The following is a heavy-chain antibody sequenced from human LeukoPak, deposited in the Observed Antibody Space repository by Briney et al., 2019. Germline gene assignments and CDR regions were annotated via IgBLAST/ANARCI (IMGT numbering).Heavy chain of an antibody. CDR1: GGSFSGYY. Sequence: PSETLSLTCAVYGGSFSGYYWSWIRQPPGRGLEWIGEINHRGSTNYNPSLKSRVTISVDTSKNQFSLKLSSVTAADTAVYYCARDRLQLQSWGQGTLVTVSS. CDR3: ARDRLQLQS. D-gene: IGHD1-1*01. CDR2: INHRGST. J-gene: IGHJ5*02. V-gene: IGHV4-34*01.